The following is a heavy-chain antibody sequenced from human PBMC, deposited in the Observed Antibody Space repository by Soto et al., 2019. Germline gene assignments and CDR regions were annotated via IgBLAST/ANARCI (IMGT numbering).Heavy chain of an antibody. D-gene: IGHD3-9*01. J-gene: IGHJ6*02. CDR3: ARVDMLTVYGCMDV. Sequence: PSETLSLTCTVSGGSISSYYWSWIRQPPGKRLEWIGYIYYSGSTNYNPSLKSRFTISVDTSKNQFSLKLNSVTAADTAVYYCARVDMLTVYGCMDVWGLGTTVTVS. V-gene: IGHV4-59*08. CDR2: IYYSGST. CDR1: GGSISSYY.